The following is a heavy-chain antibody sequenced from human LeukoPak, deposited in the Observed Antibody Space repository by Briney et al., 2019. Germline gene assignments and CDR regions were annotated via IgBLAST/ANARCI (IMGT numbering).Heavy chain of an antibody. Sequence: GGSLRLSCAASGFTFSSYAMSWVRQAPGKGLEWVSNIYSGGRTYYADSVKGRFIISRDNSRDTVYLQMNSLGAEDTAVYYCARIMTTVTSDGFDIWGQGTMVTVSS. V-gene: IGHV3-66*01. CDR3: ARIMTTVTSDGFDI. D-gene: IGHD4-17*01. CDR1: GFTFSSYA. CDR2: IYSGGRT. J-gene: IGHJ3*02.